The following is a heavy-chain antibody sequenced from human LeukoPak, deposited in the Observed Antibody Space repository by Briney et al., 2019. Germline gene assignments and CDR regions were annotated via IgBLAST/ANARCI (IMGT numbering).Heavy chain of an antibody. CDR2: IKPNSGGT. Sequence: GASVKVSCKASGYSFADYYMHWVRQAPGQGLEWMGWIKPNSGGTRSAQKFQGRVTMTRDTSISTAYMELSSLRYDDTAVYYCATNFLLGNFFTWSAPWGQGPLVTVPS. CDR1: GYSFADYY. V-gene: IGHV1-2*02. D-gene: IGHD1-7*01. J-gene: IGHJ5*02. CDR3: ATNFLLGNFFTWSAP.